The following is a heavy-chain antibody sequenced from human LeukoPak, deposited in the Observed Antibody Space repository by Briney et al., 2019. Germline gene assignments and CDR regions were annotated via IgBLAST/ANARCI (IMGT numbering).Heavy chain of an antibody. D-gene: IGHD3-3*01. V-gene: IGHV1-69*10. CDR3: AGIPVFGVVLHQEPV. J-gene: IGHJ6*04. Sequence: SVKVSCKASGGTFSSYAISWVRQAPGQGLEWMGVFIPILGTANSTQKFQGRVTITADISTNTVYMELSSLRSEDTAVYFCAGIPVFGVVLHQEPVWGKGTTDTVSS. CDR2: FIPILGTA. CDR1: GGTFSSYA.